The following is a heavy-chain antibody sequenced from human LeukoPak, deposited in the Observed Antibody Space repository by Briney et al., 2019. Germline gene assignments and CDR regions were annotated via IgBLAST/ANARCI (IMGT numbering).Heavy chain of an antibody. D-gene: IGHD3-22*01. CDR1: GFPFSSYW. CDR2: IRGDGSQK. J-gene: IGHJ4*02. Sequence: GALRLSCAASGFPFSSYWMSWVRPAPGKGLQWVANIRGDGSQKSYLDSVRGRFSISRDNAKNSLYLQMDSLGAEDTALYYCGRFYYDSSGFLVPFDYWGQGTLVIVSS. V-gene: IGHV3-7*01. CDR3: GRFYYDSSGFLVPFDY.